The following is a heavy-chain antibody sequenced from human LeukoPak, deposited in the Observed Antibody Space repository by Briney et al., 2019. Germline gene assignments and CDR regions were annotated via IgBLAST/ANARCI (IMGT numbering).Heavy chain of an antibody. J-gene: IGHJ4*02. D-gene: IGHD4-11*01. Sequence: GGSPRLSCAASGFTFSSYAMHWVRQAPGKGLEWVVVISYDGSNKYYADSVKGRFTISRDNSKNTLYLQMNSLRAEDTAVYYCARDRPNSNYGGSLDYWGQGTLVTVSS. CDR2: ISYDGSNK. CDR1: GFTFSSYA. V-gene: IGHV3-30-3*01. CDR3: ARDRPNSNYGGSLDY.